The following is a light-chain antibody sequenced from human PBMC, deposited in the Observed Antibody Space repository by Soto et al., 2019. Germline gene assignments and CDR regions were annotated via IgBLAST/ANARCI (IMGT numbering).Light chain of an antibody. CDR3: SSYTTSSTLVV. Sequence: QSALTQPASVSGSPGQSITISCTGTSSDVGDYNYVSWYQQHPGKAPKLMIYDVSNRPSGVSIRFSGSKSGNTASLTISGLQAEDEADYYCSSYTTSSTLVVFGGGTKLTVL. V-gene: IGLV2-14*01. J-gene: IGLJ2*01. CDR1: SSDVGDYNY. CDR2: DVS.